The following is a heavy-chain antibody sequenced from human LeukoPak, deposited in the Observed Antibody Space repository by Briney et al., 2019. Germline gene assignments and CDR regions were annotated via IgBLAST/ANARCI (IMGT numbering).Heavy chain of an antibody. J-gene: IGHJ4*02. CDR1: GGSISTANYY. V-gene: IGHV4-39*01. D-gene: IGHD3-10*01. Sequence: PSETLSLTCTVSGGSISTANYYWGWVRQPPGKGLEWVGNIYYSGSTYYNMSLNSRVTISVDTSKNHFSLQLRSLTAADTAVYYWGVMIRGTFDYWGQGTLVTVSS. CDR2: IYYSGST. CDR3: GVMIRGTFDY.